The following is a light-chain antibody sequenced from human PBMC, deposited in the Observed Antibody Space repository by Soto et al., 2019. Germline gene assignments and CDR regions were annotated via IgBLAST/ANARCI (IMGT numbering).Light chain of an antibody. J-gene: IGLJ3*02. CDR1: SSDVGGYKY. V-gene: IGLV2-14*03. Sequence: QSVLTQPASVSGSPGQSITISCTGTSSDVGGYKYVSWYQQHPGKAPKLMIYDVSNRPSGVSNRFSGSKSGNTASLIISGLQAEDEADYYCSSYTSSSTWVIGGGTKVTVL. CDR2: DVS. CDR3: SSYTSSSTWV.